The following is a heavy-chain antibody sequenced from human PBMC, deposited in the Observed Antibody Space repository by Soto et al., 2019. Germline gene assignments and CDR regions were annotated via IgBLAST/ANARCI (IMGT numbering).Heavy chain of an antibody. D-gene: IGHD2-8*01. CDR3: TTTRRDIVLMVYPMIDAFDI. V-gene: IGHV3-30*03. Sequence: GGSLRLSCAASGFTFSSYGMHWVRQAPGKGLEWVAVISYDGSNKYYADSVKGRFTISRDNSKNTLYLQMNSLRAEDTAVYYCTTTRRDIVLMVYPMIDAFDIWGQGTMVTVSS. CDR2: ISYDGSNK. CDR1: GFTFSSYG. J-gene: IGHJ3*02.